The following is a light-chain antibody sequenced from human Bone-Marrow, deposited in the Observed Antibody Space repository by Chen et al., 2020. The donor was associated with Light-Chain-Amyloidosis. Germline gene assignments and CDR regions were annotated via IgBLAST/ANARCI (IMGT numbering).Light chain of an antibody. CDR1: QTISIY. Sequence: DIQMTQTPSSLSASVGDRVTITCRASQTISIYVNWYQQKPGLAPKLLIFSTSTLQSGVPSRFSGSGSGTDFTLTINSLQPEDFASYYCQQSYNTPFTFGPGT. V-gene: IGKV1-39*01. CDR3: QQSYNTPFT. J-gene: IGKJ3*01. CDR2: STS.